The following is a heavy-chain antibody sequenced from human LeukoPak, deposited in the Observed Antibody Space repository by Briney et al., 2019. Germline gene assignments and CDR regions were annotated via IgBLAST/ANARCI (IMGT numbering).Heavy chain of an antibody. V-gene: IGHV4-34*01. CDR2: INHSGST. D-gene: IGHD6-19*01. J-gene: IGHJ4*02. CDR1: GGSFSGYY. CDR3: ARGPATAGYSSGWYFPFDY. Sequence: SETLSLTSAVYGGSFSGYYWSWIRQPPGKGLEWIGEINHSGSTNYNPSLKSRVTISVDTSKNQFSLKLSSVTAADTAVYYCARGPATAGYSSGWYFPFDYWGQGTLVTVSS.